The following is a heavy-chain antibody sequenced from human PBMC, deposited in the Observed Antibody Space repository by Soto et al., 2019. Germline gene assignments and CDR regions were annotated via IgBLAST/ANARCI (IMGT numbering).Heavy chain of an antibody. D-gene: IGHD3-22*01. CDR1: GYIFTAYG. CDR2: VSTNDDRT. Sequence: GPEVKMPGASVKVSCKTSGYIFTAYGLAWLRQAPGQRPEWMGWVSTNDDRTNYAQKFQGRVTMTTDRSTTTTSMELRSLRPDDTAVYYCARELNTESSAYYSFAFWGQGTLVTVSS. J-gene: IGHJ4*02. V-gene: IGHV1-18*01. CDR3: ARELNTESSAYYSFAF.